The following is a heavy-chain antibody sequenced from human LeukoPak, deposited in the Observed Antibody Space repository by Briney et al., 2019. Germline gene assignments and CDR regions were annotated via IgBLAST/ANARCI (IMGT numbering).Heavy chain of an antibody. CDR1: GFTFDDYG. V-gene: IGHV3-20*04. CDR2: INWNGGST. CDR3: ARAPPQWELRPGYLGAFDI. Sequence: PGGSLRLSCAASGFTFDDYGMSWVRQAPGKWLEWVSGINWNGGSTGYADSVKGRFTISRDNAKNSLYLQMNSLRAEDTALYYCARAPPQWELRPGYLGAFDIWGRGTMVTVSS. J-gene: IGHJ3*02. D-gene: IGHD1-26*01.